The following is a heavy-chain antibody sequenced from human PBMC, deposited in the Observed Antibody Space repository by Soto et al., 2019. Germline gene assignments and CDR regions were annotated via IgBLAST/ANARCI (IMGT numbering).Heavy chain of an antibody. CDR3: VREEIAARPGGYYYYGMDV. CDR2: IYYSGST. J-gene: IGHJ6*02. D-gene: IGHD6-6*01. Sequence: SETLSLTCTVSGGSISSGGYYWSWIRQHPGKGLEWIGYIYYSGSTYYNPSLKSRVTISVDTSKNQFSLKLSSVTAAVTAVYYCVREEIAARPGGYYYYGMDVWGQGTTVTVSS. V-gene: IGHV4-31*03. CDR1: GGSISSGGYY.